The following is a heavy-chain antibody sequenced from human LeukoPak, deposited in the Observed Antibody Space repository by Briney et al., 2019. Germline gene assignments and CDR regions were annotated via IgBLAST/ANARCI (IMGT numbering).Heavy chain of an antibody. Sequence: PSETLSLTCTVSGGSISSYYWSWIRQPPGKGLEWIGYIYYSGSTNYNPSLKSRVTISVDTSKNQFSLNLSSVTAADTAVYYCAREKIDYDILTGYYKGNNYDYWGQGPLVTVSS. D-gene: IGHD3-9*01. CDR1: GGSISSYY. J-gene: IGHJ4*02. V-gene: IGHV4-59*12. CDR3: AREKIDYDILTGYYKGNNYDY. CDR2: IYYSGST.